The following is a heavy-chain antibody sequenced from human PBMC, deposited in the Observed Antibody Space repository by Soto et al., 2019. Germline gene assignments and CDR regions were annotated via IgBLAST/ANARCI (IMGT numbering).Heavy chain of an antibody. CDR2: ISYDGSNG. CDR1: GFTFSYYA. J-gene: IGHJ6*02. V-gene: IGHV3-30-3*01. Sequence: PXGSLRLSCAASGFTFSYYAMHWVRQAPGKGLEWVSFISYDGSNGYYADSMKGRFTISRDNSKNTLYLQMDSLRAEDTAVYYCARDSFGLDVWGQETTVTVSS. CDR3: ARDSFGLDV.